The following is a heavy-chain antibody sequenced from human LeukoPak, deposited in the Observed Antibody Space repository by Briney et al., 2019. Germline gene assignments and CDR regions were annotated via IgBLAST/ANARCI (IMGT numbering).Heavy chain of an antibody. Sequence: SETLSLTCTVSGGSISTYYWSWIRQPPGKGLEWIGYVYYSGSTNYNLSLMSRVTISVDTSENQFSLKLSSVTAADTAVYYCARRDGYNYNFDYWGQGTLVTVSS. V-gene: IGHV4-59*01. CDR2: VYYSGST. D-gene: IGHD5-24*01. J-gene: IGHJ4*02. CDR1: GGSISTYY. CDR3: ARRDGYNYNFDY.